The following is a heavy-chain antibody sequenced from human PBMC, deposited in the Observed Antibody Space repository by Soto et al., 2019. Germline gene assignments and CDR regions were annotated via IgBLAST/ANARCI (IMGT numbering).Heavy chain of an antibody. CDR2: IYYSGNT. J-gene: IGHJ4*02. CDR1: GGSISRSNW. V-gene: IGHV4-4*02. CDR3: ARVNCSTTSCFSMTLDY. Sequence: QVQLQESGPGLVKPSGTLSLTCAVSGGSISRSNWWSWVRPPPGKGLEWIGEIYYSGNTNYNPSLKSRVTISLDKSKNQFSLKLSSVTAADTAVYYCARVNCSTTSCFSMTLDYWGQGTLVTVSS. D-gene: IGHD2-2*01.